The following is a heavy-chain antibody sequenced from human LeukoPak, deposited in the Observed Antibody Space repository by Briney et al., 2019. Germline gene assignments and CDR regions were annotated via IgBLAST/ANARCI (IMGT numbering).Heavy chain of an antibody. Sequence: GGSLRLSCAASGFTFSSYAMHWVRQAPGKGLEWVAVISYDGSNKYYADSVKGRFTISRDNSKNTLYLQMNSLRAEDTAVYYCARVERGGMVRGVLWEDYYYMDVWGKGTTVTVSS. V-gene: IGHV3-30*04. J-gene: IGHJ6*03. CDR3: ARVERGGMVRGVLWEDYYYMDV. D-gene: IGHD3-10*01. CDR2: ISYDGSNK. CDR1: GFTFSSYA.